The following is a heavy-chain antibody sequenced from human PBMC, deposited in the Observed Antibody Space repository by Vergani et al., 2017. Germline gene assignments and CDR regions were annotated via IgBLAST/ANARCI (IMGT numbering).Heavy chain of an antibody. CDR2: IGSGGST. J-gene: IGHJ3*02. CDR1: GFTFSNYA. V-gene: IGHV3-23*01. D-gene: IGHD4-11*01. CDR3: VRVEVSKSGGLGAFDI. Sequence: EVQLLESGGGLVQPGGSLRLSCAASGFTFSNYAMSWVRQAPRKGLEWVSAIGSGGSTYYADSVKGRFTISRDNSKNTLYLQMNSLKAEDTAVYYCVRVEVSKSGGLGAFDIWGQGTMVTVSS.